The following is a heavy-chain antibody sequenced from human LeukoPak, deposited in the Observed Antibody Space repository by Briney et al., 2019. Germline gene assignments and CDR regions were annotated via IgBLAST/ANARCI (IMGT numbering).Heavy chain of an antibody. V-gene: IGHV4-34*01. J-gene: IGHJ4*02. CDR1: GGSFSGYY. Sequence: SETLSLTCAVYGGSFSGYYWSWIRQPPGKGLEWIGEINHSGSTNYNPSLKSRVTISVDTSKNQFSLKLSSVTAADTAVYYCARVARRYSSSWFRYWGQGTQVTVSS. D-gene: IGHD6-13*01. CDR2: INHSGST. CDR3: ARVARRYSSSWFRY.